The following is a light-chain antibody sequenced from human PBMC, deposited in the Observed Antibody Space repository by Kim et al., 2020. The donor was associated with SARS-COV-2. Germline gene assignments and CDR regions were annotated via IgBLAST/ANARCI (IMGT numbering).Light chain of an antibody. CDR1: SSNIGSNY. Sequence: GQRVTISCSGGSSNIGSNYVYWYQQLPGTAPKLLIYRGDQRPPGAPDRVSASKSGTSASLAISGLRSEDEADYYCAAWDDSLSGPVFGGGTKLTVL. CDR3: AAWDDSLSGPV. V-gene: IGLV1-47*01. J-gene: IGLJ3*02. CDR2: RGD.